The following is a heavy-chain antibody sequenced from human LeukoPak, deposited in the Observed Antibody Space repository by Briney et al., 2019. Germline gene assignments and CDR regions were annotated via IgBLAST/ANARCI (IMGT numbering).Heavy chain of an antibody. CDR3: ASAPSQWLVGRGDF. J-gene: IGHJ4*02. V-gene: IGHV3-48*04. CDR2: ISSSSITI. Sequence: PGGSLRLSCAASGFTFSTYSMNWVRQAPGKGLEWVSYISSSSITIYYADSVKGRFTISRDNAKNSLYLQMNSLRAEDTAVYYCASAPSQWLVGRGDFWGQGTLVTVSS. CDR1: GFTFSTYS. D-gene: IGHD6-19*01.